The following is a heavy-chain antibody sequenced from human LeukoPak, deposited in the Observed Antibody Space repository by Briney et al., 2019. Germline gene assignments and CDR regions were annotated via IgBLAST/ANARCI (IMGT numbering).Heavy chain of an antibody. J-gene: IGHJ4*02. D-gene: IGHD3-22*01. V-gene: IGHV1-2*02. CDR2: INSNSGGT. CDR1: GYTFTGYY. CDR3: ARVGGALYDTSGYYRVIDD. Sequence: GASVKVSCKASGYTFTGYYIHWVRQAPGQGLEWMGWINSNSGGTNYAQKFQGRVTMTRDTSISTAYMELSRLRSDDTAVYYCARVGGALYDTSGYYRVIDDWGQGTLVTVSS.